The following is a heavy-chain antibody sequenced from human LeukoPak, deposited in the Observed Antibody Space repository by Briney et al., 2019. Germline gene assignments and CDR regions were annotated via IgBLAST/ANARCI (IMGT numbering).Heavy chain of an antibody. D-gene: IGHD6-13*01. CDR3: AKLGRSWYQQTDY. V-gene: IGHV3-23*01. Sequence: GSLRLSCAASGFTFGSYAMSWVRQAPGKGLEWVSAISGSGGSTYYADSVKGRFTISRDNSKNTLYLQMNSLRAEDTAVYYCAKLGRSWYQQTDYWGQGTLVTVSS. CDR2: ISGSGGST. J-gene: IGHJ4*02. CDR1: GFTFGSYA.